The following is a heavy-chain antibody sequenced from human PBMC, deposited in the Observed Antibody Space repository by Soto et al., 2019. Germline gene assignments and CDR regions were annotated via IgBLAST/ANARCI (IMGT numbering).Heavy chain of an antibody. V-gene: IGHV4-59*01. D-gene: IGHD6-6*01. CDR1: GGSISSYY. CDR2: IYYSGST. Sequence: PSETLSLTCTVSGGSISSYYWSWIRQPPGKGLEWIGYIYYSGSTNYNPSLKSRVTISVDTSKNQFSLKLSSVTAADTAVYYCERVAYSSSRGGLYYYYYYMDVWGKGTTVTVSS. CDR3: ERVAYSSSRGGLYYYYYYMDV. J-gene: IGHJ6*03.